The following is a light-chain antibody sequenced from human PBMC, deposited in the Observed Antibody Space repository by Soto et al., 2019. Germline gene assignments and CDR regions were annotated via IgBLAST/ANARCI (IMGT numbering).Light chain of an antibody. CDR1: QSVSNN. V-gene: IGKV3-15*01. Sequence: EIVMTQSPATLSVSPGERVTLSCRVSQSVSNNLAWYQQKPGQAPRLLIYGATATATCIPARFSGSGSGTEFTLTISSLQSEDFAVYYCQQHNDWPLTFGGGTKVEIK. CDR3: QQHNDWPLT. J-gene: IGKJ4*01. CDR2: GAT.